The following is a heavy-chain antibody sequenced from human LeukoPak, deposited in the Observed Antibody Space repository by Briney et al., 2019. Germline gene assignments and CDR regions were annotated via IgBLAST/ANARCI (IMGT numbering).Heavy chain of an antibody. D-gene: IGHD3-10*01. CDR3: ARDRAVSWLDS. V-gene: IGHV3-33*05. Sequence: PGGSLRLSCVASGLTFTSHGFHWVRQAPGRGLEWMTFISLDGSRKSYADPVKGRFTFSRDDSKNTLYLEMNSLRAEDTATYYCARDRAVSWLDSWGLGTLVTVSS. J-gene: IGHJ5*01. CDR2: ISLDGSRK. CDR1: GLTFTSHG.